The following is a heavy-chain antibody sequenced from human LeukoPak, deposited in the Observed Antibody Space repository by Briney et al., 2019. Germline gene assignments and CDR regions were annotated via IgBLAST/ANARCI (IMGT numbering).Heavy chain of an antibody. CDR2: INSDGSST. V-gene: IGHV3-74*01. Sequence: GGSLRLSCAASGFTFSSYWMHWVRQAPGKGLVWVSRINSDGSSTSYADSVKGRFTMSRDNAKNTLYLQMNSLRAEDTAVYYCARSGYSSGWYGGEDYWGQGTLVTVSS. CDR1: GFTFSSYW. J-gene: IGHJ4*02. CDR3: ARSGYSSGWYGGEDY. D-gene: IGHD6-19*01.